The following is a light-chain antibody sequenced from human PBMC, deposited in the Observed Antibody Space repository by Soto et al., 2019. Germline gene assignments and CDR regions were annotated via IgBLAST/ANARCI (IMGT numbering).Light chain of an antibody. CDR2: EHN. V-gene: IGLV6-57*04. CDR3: GAWDNSLKGWV. J-gene: IGLJ3*02. Sequence: NFMLTQPHSVSESPGETVTISCTRTSGGIANNYVQWYQQRPGSAPTIVIYEHNQRPSGVPDRFSGSKSGTSASLAIGGLQPDDEAHYYCGAWDNSLKGWVFGGGTKLTVL. CDR1: SGGIANNY.